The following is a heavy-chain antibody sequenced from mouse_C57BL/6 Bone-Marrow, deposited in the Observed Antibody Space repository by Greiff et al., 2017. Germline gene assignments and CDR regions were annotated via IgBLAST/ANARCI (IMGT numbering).Heavy chain of an antibody. J-gene: IGHJ1*03. Sequence: EVKLMESGGDLVKPGGSLKLSCAASGFTFSSYGMSWVRQTPDKRLEWVATISSGGSYTYYPDSVKGRFTISRDNAKNTLYLQMSSLKSEDTAMYYCATHLLYHWYFDVWGTGTTVTVSS. CDR3: ATHLLYHWYFDV. V-gene: IGHV5-6*01. CDR2: ISSGGSYT. CDR1: GFTFSSYG.